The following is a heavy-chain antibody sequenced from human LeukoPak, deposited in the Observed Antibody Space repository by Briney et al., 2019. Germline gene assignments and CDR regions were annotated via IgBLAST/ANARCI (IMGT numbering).Heavy chain of an antibody. V-gene: IGHV4-59*01. J-gene: IGHJ6*02. D-gene: IGHD5-18*01. CDR1: GGSISSYY. CDR3: ARDSSSYGFPYYYYGMDV. CDR2: IYYSGST. Sequence: SETLSLTCTVSGGSISSYYWSWIRQPPGKGLEWIGYIYYSGSTNYNPSLKSRVTISVDTSKNQFSLKLSSVTAADTAVYYCARDSSSYGFPYYYYGMDVWGQGTTVTVSS.